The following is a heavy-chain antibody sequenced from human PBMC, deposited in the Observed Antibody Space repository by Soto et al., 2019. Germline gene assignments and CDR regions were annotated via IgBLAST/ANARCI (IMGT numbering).Heavy chain of an antibody. Sequence: QVQLQESGPGLVKPSGTLSLTCAVSGGSISSSNWWSWVRQPPGKGLEWIGEIYHSGSTNYNPSLKSRVTITVNKSKNQFSLKLSSVTAADTAVYYCARASYSVRAHARVDYWGQGTLVTVSS. CDR2: IYHSGST. CDR1: GGSISSSNW. V-gene: IGHV4-4*02. J-gene: IGHJ4*02. CDR3: ARASYSVRAHARVDY. D-gene: IGHD6-13*01.